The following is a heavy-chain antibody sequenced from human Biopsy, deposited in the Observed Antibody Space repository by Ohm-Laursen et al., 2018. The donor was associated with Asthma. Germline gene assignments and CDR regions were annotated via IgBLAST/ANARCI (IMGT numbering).Heavy chain of an antibody. CDR1: GYTFNSAG. D-gene: IGHD3-10*01. CDR2: ISVYNGNT. V-gene: IGHV1-18*01. J-gene: IGHJ6*02. CDR3: ARAVDYSHYYGIDV. Sequence: ASVKVSCKTSGYTFNSAGITWVRQAPGQVLEWMGWISVYNGNTKVAQKLQDRVTMITDTSTSTAYMELRSPRSDDTAVYFCARAVDYSHYYGIDVWGQGTTVTVS.